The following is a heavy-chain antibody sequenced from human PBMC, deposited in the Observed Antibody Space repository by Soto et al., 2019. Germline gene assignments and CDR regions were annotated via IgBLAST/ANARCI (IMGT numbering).Heavy chain of an antibody. CDR1: GFTFSSYG. J-gene: IGHJ3*02. V-gene: IGHV3-33*01. CDR3: ARPDCSSTSCYAPPGWHAFDI. Sequence: QVQLVESGGGVVQPGRSLRLSCAASGFTFSSYGMHWVRQAPGKGLEWVAVIWYDGSNKYYADSVKGRFTISRDNSKNTLYLPMNRLRAEDTAVYYCARPDCSSTSCYAPPGWHAFDIWGQGTMVTVSS. D-gene: IGHD2-2*01. CDR2: IWYDGSNK.